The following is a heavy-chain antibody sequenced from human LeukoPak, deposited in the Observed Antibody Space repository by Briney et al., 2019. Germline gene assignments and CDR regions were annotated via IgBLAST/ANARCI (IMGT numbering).Heavy chain of an antibody. J-gene: IGHJ4*02. CDR3: VRDKDGYNF. CDR1: GFTFNTYV. D-gene: IGHD5-24*01. Sequence: GGSLRLSCAASGFTFNTYVMHWVRQARGKGLVWVARIDTDGKTTTYADCVKGRFTISRDNAKNMLYVQMNSLRAEDTAVYYCVRDKDGYNFWGQGTLVSVSS. CDR2: IDTDGKTT. V-gene: IGHV3-74*01.